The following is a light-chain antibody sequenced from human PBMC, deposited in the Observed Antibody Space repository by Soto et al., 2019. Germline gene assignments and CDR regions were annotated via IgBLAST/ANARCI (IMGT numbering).Light chain of an antibody. V-gene: IGKV3-11*01. CDR1: ESVSSS. J-gene: IGKJ4*01. CDR3: QQRGS. CDR2: GAS. Sequence: EIVLTQSPATLSLSPGERATLSCRASESVSSSFAWYQQKPGQAPRLLLSGASNRATGVPARFSGSGSGTDFTLTISTLESDDFAVYFCQQRGSFGGGTKVEIK.